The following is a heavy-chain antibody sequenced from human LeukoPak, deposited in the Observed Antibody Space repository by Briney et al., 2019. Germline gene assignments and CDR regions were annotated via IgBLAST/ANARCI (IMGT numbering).Heavy chain of an antibody. D-gene: IGHD3-3*01. CDR1: GFTFSDYY. CDR3: ARDQYYDFWSGRRTFDY. CDR2: ISSRSNSI. J-gene: IGHJ4*02. V-gene: IGHV3-11*04. Sequence: GGSLRLSCAASGFTFSDYYMSWIRQAPGKGLEWVSYISSRSNSIYYADSVKGRFTISRDNAKNSLYLQMNGLRAEDTAVYYCARDQYYDFWSGRRTFDYWGQGTLVIVSS.